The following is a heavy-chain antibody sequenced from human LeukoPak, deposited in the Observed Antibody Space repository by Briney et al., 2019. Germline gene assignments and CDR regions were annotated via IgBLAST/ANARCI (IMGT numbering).Heavy chain of an antibody. J-gene: IGHJ4*02. CDR2: IGGSGGST. V-gene: IGHV3-23*01. CDR3: AKTVTGGRHGDFDY. CDR1: GFTFSSYA. Sequence: GGSLRLSCAASGFTFSSYAMSWVRQAPGKGLEWVSAIGGSGGSTYYADSVKGRFTISRDNSKNTLYLQMNSLRAEDTAVYYCAKTVTGGRHGDFDYWGQGTLVTVSS. D-gene: IGHD4-17*01.